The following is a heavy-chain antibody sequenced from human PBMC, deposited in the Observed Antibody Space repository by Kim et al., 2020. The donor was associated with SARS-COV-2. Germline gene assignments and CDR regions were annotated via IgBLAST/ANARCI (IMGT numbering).Heavy chain of an antibody. CDR1: GFTFSSYG. V-gene: IGHV3-33*01. CDR3: AREGQGAYPDY. Sequence: GGSLRLSCAASGFTFSSYGMHWVRQAPGKVLEWVAVIWYDGSNKYYADSVKGRFTISRDNSKNTLYLQMNSLRAEDTALYYCAREGQGAYPDYWGQGTLVTVSS. J-gene: IGHJ4*02. CDR2: IWYDGSNK.